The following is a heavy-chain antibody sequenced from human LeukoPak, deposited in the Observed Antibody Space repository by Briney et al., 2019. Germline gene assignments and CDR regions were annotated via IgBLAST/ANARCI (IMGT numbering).Heavy chain of an antibody. Sequence: GRSLRLSCAASGFTFSSYAMHWVRQAPGKGLEWVAVISYDGSNKYYADSVKGRFTISRDNSKNTLYLQMNSLRAEDTAVYYCARDQAAAGTNDYWGQGTLVTVSS. CDR1: GFTFSSYA. D-gene: IGHD6-13*01. CDR2: ISYDGSNK. V-gene: IGHV3-30-3*01. J-gene: IGHJ4*02. CDR3: ARDQAAAGTNDY.